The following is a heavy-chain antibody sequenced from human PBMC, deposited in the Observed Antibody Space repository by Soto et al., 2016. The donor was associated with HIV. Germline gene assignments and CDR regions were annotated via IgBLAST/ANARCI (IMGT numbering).Heavy chain of an antibody. CDR1: GFTVSSNY. V-gene: IGHV3-66*01. CDR2: IYSGGST. D-gene: IGHD3-10*01. J-gene: IGHJ4*02. CDR3: ARTRITMVRGELEPYYFDY. Sequence: EVQLVESGGGLVQPGGSLRLSCAASGFTVSSNYMSWVRQAPGKGLEWVSVIYSGGSTYYADSVKGRFTISRDNSKNTLYLQMNSLRAEDTAVYYCARTRITMVRGELEPYYFDYVGPGNPGHRLL.